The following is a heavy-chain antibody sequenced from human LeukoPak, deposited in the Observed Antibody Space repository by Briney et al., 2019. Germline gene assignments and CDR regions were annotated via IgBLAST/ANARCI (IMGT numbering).Heavy chain of an antibody. D-gene: IGHD6-13*01. CDR1: GFTFSSYG. CDR2: IRFDGSSK. J-gene: IGHJ4*02. V-gene: IGHV3-30*02. Sequence: GGSLRLSCAASGFTFSSYGMHWVRQAPGKGREWVAFIRFDGSSKFYGDSVKGRFTTSRDNSKNTLYLQMDSLRAEDTAVYYCARDRSFTGYSSSWYHFDYWGQGALVTVSS. CDR3: ARDRSFTGYSSSWYHFDY.